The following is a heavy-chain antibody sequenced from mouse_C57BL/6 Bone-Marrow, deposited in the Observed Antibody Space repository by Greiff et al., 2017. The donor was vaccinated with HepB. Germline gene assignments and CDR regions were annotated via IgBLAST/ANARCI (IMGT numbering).Heavy chain of an antibody. Sequence: EVQLQQSGPELVKPGASVKISCKASGYTFTDYYMNWVKQSHGKSLEWIGDINPNNGGTSYNQKFKGKATLTVDKSSSTAYMELRSLTSEDSAVYYCARGNYETAWFAYWGQGTLVTVSA. J-gene: IGHJ3*01. V-gene: IGHV1-26*01. D-gene: IGHD2-1*01. CDR1: GYTFTDYY. CDR3: ARGNYETAWFAY. CDR2: INPNNGGT.